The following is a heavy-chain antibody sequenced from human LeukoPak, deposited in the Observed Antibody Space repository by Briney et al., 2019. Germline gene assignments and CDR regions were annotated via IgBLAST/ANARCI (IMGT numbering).Heavy chain of an antibody. CDR2: IYPGDSDT. D-gene: IGHD3-10*01. CDR3: ARQRVRGVTFDY. J-gene: IGHJ4*02. CDR1: GYSFVSHW. Sequence: GESLKISCKTSGYSFVSHWIVWVRQMPGKGLEWLGIIYPGDSDTRYSPSFQGQVTISADKSISTAYLQWSSLKASDTAMYYCARQRVRGVTFDYWGQGTLVTVSS. V-gene: IGHV5-51*01.